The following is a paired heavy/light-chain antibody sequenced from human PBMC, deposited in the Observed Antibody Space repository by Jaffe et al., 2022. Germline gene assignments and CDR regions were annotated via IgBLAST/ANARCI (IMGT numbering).Heavy chain of an antibody. D-gene: IGHD2-8*02. CDR1: GGSVSSSGPYY. Sequence: QVQLQESGPGQVKPSETLSLTCTVSGGSVSSSGPYYWTWLRQPPGKGLEWIGYIYYSGSTNYNPSLKSRVTISLDTSKNQFSLKLTSVTAADTAVYYCALYCTGASCHLYRGGLDPWGQGTLVTVSS. J-gene: IGHJ5*02. CDR3: ALYCTGASCHLYRGGLDP. V-gene: IGHV4-61*01. CDR2: IYYSGST.
Light chain of an antibody. V-gene: IGKV1-12*01. CDR1: QGTSNW. CDR2: SAS. J-gene: IGKJ4*01. CDR3: QQATSFPLT. Sequence: DIQMTQSPSSVSASVGDRVTITCRASQGTSNWLAWYQQRPGKAPKLLIYSASTLASGVPSRYSGSGSGTDFTLTISNLQPEDSATYFCQQATSFPLTFGGGTKVEIK.